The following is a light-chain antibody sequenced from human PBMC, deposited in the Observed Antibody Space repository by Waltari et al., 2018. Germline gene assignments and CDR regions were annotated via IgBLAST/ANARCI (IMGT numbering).Light chain of an antibody. Sequence: DIEMTQSPSTLSASLGDRDTITCRASQSISHWLAWYQQKPGKAPKLLIYKASTLESGVPSRFSGSGSGTEFTLTISSLQPDDFATYYCQQYNSYSLLTFGGGTKVEIK. CDR1: QSISHW. CDR3: QQYNSYSLLT. CDR2: KAS. J-gene: IGKJ4*01. V-gene: IGKV1-5*03.